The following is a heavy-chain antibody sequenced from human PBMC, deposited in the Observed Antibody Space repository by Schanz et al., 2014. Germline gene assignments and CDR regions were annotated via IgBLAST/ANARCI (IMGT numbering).Heavy chain of an antibody. D-gene: IGHD2-8*01. V-gene: IGHV3-23*04. J-gene: IGHJ5*01. CDR3: AKLEDIVPEPEPMRGWFDS. CDR2: ISARGEVS. CDR1: GFNFYTSA. Sequence: EVRLVESGGGLVQPGGSLRLSCVASGFNFYTSAMTWVRQAPGKGLEWVSVISARGEVSKYSDSVKGRFIVSRDNSRATLVLQMDSLRAADTAFYYCAKLEDIVPEPEPMRGWFDSWGQGILVTVSS.